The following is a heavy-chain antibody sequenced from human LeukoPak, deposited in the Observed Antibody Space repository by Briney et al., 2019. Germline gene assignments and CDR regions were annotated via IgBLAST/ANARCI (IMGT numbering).Heavy chain of an antibody. D-gene: IGHD5-12*01. CDR1: GGTFSSYA. Sequence: SVKVSGKASGGTFSSYAISWVRQAPGQGLEWMGRIIPILGIANYAQKFQGRVTITADKSTSTAYMELSSLRSEDTAVYYCAETAPYGGSTLSPPGFDYWGQGTLVTVSS. V-gene: IGHV1-69*04. CDR3: AETAPYGGSTLSPPGFDY. J-gene: IGHJ4*02. CDR2: IIPILGIA.